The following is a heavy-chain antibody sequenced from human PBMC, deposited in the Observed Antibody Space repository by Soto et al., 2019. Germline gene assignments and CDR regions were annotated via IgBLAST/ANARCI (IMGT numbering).Heavy chain of an antibody. Sequence: GGSLRLSCAASGFNFSYHWMHWVRQRPAEGLVWVSRITSDGKSKAYAESVKGRFAISRDNAKNTLYLQMNGLTAEDTAVYYCARESGDWPLNWFDPWGQGTLVTVSS. CDR2: ITSDGKSK. CDR3: ARESGDWPLNWFDP. D-gene: IGHD2-21*02. CDR1: GFNFSYHW. V-gene: IGHV3-74*01. J-gene: IGHJ5*02.